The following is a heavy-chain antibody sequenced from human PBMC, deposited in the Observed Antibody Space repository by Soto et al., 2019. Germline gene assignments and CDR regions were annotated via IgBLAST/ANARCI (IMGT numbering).Heavy chain of an antibody. D-gene: IGHD3-10*01. J-gene: IGHJ4*02. CDR1: GFTFSSYA. CDR2: ISGSGGST. V-gene: IGHV3-23*01. CDR3: AKVAYYYGSGSYLYGY. Sequence: PGGSLRLSCAASGFTFSSYAMSWVRQAPGKGLEWVSAISGSGGSTYYADSVKGRFTISRDNSKNTLYLQMNSLRAEDTAVYYCAKVAYYYGSGSYLYGYWGQGTLVTVSS.